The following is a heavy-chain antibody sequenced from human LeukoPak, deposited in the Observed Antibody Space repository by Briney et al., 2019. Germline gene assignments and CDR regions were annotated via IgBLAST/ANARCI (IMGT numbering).Heavy chain of an antibody. CDR2: ISPYDGST. Sequence: GASVKVSCKASGYTFITYGINWVRQAPGQRLEWMGWISPYDGSTNFEQNLQGRVTMTTDTITSTAFMELRSLRFEDTALYYCARDKAPRYTYGLGHWGQETLVTVSS. V-gene: IGHV1-18*01. D-gene: IGHD5-18*01. CDR1: GYTFITYG. J-gene: IGHJ4*02. CDR3: ARDKAPRYTYGLGH.